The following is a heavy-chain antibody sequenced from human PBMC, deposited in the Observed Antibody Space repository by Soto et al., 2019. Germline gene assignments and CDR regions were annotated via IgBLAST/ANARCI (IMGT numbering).Heavy chain of an antibody. V-gene: IGHV3-30-3*01. CDR3: AKENVLFAMDL. Sequence: GGSLRLSCAASGFIFSGYAMHWVRRAPGKGLDWVAVISYDGSTEYYAESVRGRFTISRDNSKNTLYQQMNSLRAEDTAVYYCAKENVLFAMDLWGQGSTVTVSS. CDR1: GFIFSGYA. J-gene: IGHJ6*02. CDR2: ISYDGSTE. D-gene: IGHD3-3*01.